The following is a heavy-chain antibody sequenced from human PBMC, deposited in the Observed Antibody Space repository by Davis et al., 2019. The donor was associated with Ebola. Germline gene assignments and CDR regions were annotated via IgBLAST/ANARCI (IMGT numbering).Heavy chain of an antibody. CDR2: ISSSGTTT. Sequence: GGSLRLSCAASGFTFSSYAMTWVRQAPGKGLEWVSGISSSGTTTYYVDSVKGRFTISRDNSKNTLYLQMNSLRAEDTAVYYCARPVAGTAEYFQHWGQGTLVTVSS. CDR1: GFTFSSYA. V-gene: IGHV3-23*01. D-gene: IGHD6-19*01. J-gene: IGHJ1*01. CDR3: ARPVAGTAEYFQH.